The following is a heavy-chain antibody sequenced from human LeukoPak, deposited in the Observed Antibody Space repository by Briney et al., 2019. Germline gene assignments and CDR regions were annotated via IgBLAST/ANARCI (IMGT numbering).Heavy chain of an antibody. J-gene: IGHJ4*02. CDR1: GFTFDDYA. CDR2: ISWNSGSI. V-gene: IGHV3-9*01. Sequence: GGSLRLSCAASGFTFDDYAMHWVRQAPGKGLEWVSGISWNSGSIGYADSVKGRFTISRDNAKNSLYLQMNSLRAEDTAAYYCAKELRDWGQGTLVTVSS. D-gene: IGHD2-15*01. CDR3: AKELRD.